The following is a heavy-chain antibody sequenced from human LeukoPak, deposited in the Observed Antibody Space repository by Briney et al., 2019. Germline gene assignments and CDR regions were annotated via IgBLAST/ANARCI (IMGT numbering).Heavy chain of an antibody. Sequence: SETLSLTCAAYGGSFSGYYWSWIRQPPGEGLEWIGEINHSGSTNYNPSLKSRVTISVDTSKNQFSLKLSSVTAADTAVYYCARKRVIAIQRYYFDYWGQGTLVTVSS. CDR3: ARKRVIAIQRYYFDY. V-gene: IGHV4-34*01. J-gene: IGHJ4*02. D-gene: IGHD2-21*01. CDR1: GGSFSGYY. CDR2: INHSGST.